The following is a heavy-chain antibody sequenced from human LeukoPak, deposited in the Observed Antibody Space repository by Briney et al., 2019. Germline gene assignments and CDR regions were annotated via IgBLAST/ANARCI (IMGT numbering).Heavy chain of an antibody. Sequence: PSETLSLTCAVYGGSFSGYYWSWIRQPPGKGLEWIGEINHSGSTNYNPSLKSRVTISVDTSKNQFSLKVSSVTAADTAVHYCARRSGYSYFQHWGQGTLVTVSS. V-gene: IGHV4-34*01. J-gene: IGHJ1*01. CDR3: ARRSGYSYFQH. CDR2: INHSGST. CDR1: GGSFSGYY. D-gene: IGHD3-3*01.